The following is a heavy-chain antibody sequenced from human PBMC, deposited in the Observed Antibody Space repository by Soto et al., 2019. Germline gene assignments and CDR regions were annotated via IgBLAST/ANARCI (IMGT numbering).Heavy chain of an antibody. CDR1: GYTFTSYD. D-gene: IGHD6-13*01. CDR3: ARGHSSSWYVGDY. CDR2: MNPNSGNT. V-gene: IGHV1-8*01. Sequence: QVQLVQSGAEVKKPGASVKVSCKASGYTFTSYDINWVRQATGQGLEWMGWMNPNSGNTVYAQKFQGRVTMTRNTSISTAYMELSSLRSEHTAGYYCARGHSSSWYVGDYWGQGTLVTVSS. J-gene: IGHJ4*02.